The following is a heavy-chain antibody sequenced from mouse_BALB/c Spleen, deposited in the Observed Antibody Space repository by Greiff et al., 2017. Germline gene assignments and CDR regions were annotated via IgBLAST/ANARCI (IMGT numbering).Heavy chain of an antibody. CDR1: GFTFSSYT. CDR2: ISNGGGST. J-gene: IGHJ4*01. V-gene: IGHV5-12-2*01. D-gene: IGHD1-1*01. Sequence: EVKLMESGGGLVQPGGSLKLSCAASGFTFSSYTMSWVRQTPEKRLEWVAYISNGGGSTYYPDTVKGRFTISRDNAKNTLYLQMSSLKSEDTAMYYCARPLYDYAMDYWGQGTSVTVSS. CDR3: ARPLYDYAMDY.